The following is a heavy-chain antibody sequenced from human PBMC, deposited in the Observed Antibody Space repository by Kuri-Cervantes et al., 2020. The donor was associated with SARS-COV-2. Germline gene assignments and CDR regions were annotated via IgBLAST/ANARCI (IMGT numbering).Heavy chain of an antibody. Sequence: SVKVSCKASGYTFTGYYMHWVRQAPGQGLEWMGGIIPIFGTANYAQKFQGRVTITADKSTSTAYMELSSLRSEDTAVYYCASGYGSGSYYSIPFDYWGQGTLVTVSS. CDR2: IIPIFGTA. CDR3: ASGYGSGSYYSIPFDY. V-gene: IGHV1-69*06. J-gene: IGHJ4*02. D-gene: IGHD3-10*01. CDR1: GYTFTGYY.